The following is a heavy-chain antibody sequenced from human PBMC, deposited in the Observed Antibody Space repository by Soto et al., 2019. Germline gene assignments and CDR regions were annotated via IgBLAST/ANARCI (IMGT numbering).Heavy chain of an antibody. CDR2: IYYSGST. D-gene: IGHD6-19*01. CDR3: ARVFKGYSSGWYMNYFDY. Sequence: QVQLQESGPGLVKPSETLSLTCTVSGGSISSYYWSWIRQPPGKGLEWIGYIYYSGSTNYNPSLTIRVTISVDKSQNQFSLKLSSVTAADTAVYYCARVFKGYSSGWYMNYFDYWGQGTLVTVSS. J-gene: IGHJ4*02. V-gene: IGHV4-59*01. CDR1: GGSISSYY.